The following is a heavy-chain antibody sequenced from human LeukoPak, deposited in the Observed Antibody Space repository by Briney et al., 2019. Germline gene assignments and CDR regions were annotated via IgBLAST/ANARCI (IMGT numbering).Heavy chain of an antibody. Sequence: PSQTLSLTCTVSGGSISSGSYYWSWIRQPAGKGLEWIGRIYTSGSTNYNPSLKSRVTISVDTSKNQLSLQLKSVTAADTAVYYCAREDYDSSGSFDYWGQGTLVTVSS. V-gene: IGHV4-61*02. CDR3: AREDYDSSGSFDY. CDR1: GGSISSGSYY. J-gene: IGHJ4*02. D-gene: IGHD3-22*01. CDR2: IYTSGST.